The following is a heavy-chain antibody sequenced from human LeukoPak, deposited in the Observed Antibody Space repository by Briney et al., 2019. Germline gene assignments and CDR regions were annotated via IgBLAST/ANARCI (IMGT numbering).Heavy chain of an antibody. CDR2: INWNGGST. V-gene: IGHV3-20*04. Sequence: RSGGSLRLSCAASGFTFDDYGMSWVRQAPGKWLEWVSDINWNGGSTGYADSVKGRFTISRDNAKNSLYLQMNSLRAEDTALYYCARDSGIAVAGTGPPIGDYWGQGTLVTVSS. CDR3: ARDSGIAVAGTGPPIGDY. CDR1: GFTFDDYG. J-gene: IGHJ4*02. D-gene: IGHD6-19*01.